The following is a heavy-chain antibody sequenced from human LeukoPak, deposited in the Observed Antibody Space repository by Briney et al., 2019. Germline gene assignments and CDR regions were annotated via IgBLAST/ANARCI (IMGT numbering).Heavy chain of an antibody. Sequence: GASVKVSCKASGYAFTGYYMHWVRQAPGQGLEWMAWTHPNSDDTKYAQKFQGRVTMTRDTSISTAYMELSRLRSDDTAVYYCARASSGWYGTHFDYWGQGTLVTVSS. CDR1: GYAFTGYY. J-gene: IGHJ4*02. V-gene: IGHV1-2*02. CDR3: ARASSGWYGTHFDY. CDR2: THPNSDDT. D-gene: IGHD6-19*01.